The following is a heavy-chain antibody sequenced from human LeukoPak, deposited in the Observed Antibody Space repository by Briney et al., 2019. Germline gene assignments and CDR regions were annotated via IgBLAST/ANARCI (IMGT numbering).Heavy chain of an antibody. V-gene: IGHV4-38-2*02. J-gene: IGHJ4*02. CDR3: ARDREPHWGSRTRYFDY. CDR2: IYHSGRT. CDR1: GGSISSYY. Sequence: SETLSLTCTVSGGSISSYYWGWIRQPPGKGLEWIGSIYHSGRTFYNPSLKSRVTISVDTSKNQFSLKLTSVTAADTAVYYCARDREPHWGSRTRYFDYWGQGTLVTVSS. D-gene: IGHD3-16*01.